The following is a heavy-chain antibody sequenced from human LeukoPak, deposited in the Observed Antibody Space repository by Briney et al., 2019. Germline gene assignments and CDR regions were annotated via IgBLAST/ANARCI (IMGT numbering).Heavy chain of an antibody. CDR3: ARDDYNTNSGFDF. D-gene: IGHD4-11*01. Sequence: SETLSLTCTASGASVSSGTYYWTWIRQHPGKGLEWIGYFSYTGSTYYNPSLRSRVTISLDTSKNQFSLKLSSVTTADTAVYYCARDDYNTNSGFDFWGQGTLVTVSS. V-gene: IGHV4-31*03. CDR1: GASVSSGTYY. CDR2: FSYTGST. J-gene: IGHJ4*02.